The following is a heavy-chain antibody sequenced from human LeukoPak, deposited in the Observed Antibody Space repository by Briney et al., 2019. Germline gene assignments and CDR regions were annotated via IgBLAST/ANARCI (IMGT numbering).Heavy chain of an antibody. J-gene: IGHJ4*02. CDR1: GSTVSSNY. CDR2: IYSGGST. D-gene: IGHD3-10*01. Sequence: GGSLRLSCAASGSTVSSNYMSWVRQAPGKGLEWVSVIYSGGSTYYADSVKGRFTISRDNSKNTLYLQMNSLRAEDTAVYYCARVLLWFGESGLDYWGQGTLVTVSS. CDR3: ARVLLWFGESGLDY. V-gene: IGHV3-53*01.